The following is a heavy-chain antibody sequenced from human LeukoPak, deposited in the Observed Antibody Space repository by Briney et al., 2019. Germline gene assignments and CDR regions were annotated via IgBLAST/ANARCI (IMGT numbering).Heavy chain of an antibody. V-gene: IGHV4-30-4*01. CDR3: ARVELRDTAMASTYYFDY. J-gene: IGHJ4*02. Sequence: KSSETLSLTCTVSGGSISSGDYYWSWIRQPPGKGLEWIGYIYYSGSTYYNPSLKSRVTISVDTSKNQFSLKLSSVTAADTAVYYCARVELRDTAMASTYYFDYWGQGTLVTVSS. D-gene: IGHD5-18*01. CDR2: IYYSGST. CDR1: GGSISSGDYY.